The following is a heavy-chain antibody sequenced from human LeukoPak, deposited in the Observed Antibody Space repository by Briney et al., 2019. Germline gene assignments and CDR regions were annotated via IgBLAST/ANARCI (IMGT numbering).Heavy chain of an antibody. CDR2: IYYSGIT. J-gene: IGHJ4*02. D-gene: IGHD6-13*01. CDR1: GGSISSYY. CDR3: ARHVSDSSSWYPFDY. V-gene: IGHV4-59*01. Sequence: KPSETLSLTCTVSGGSISSYYWSWIRQPPGKGLEWIGYIYYSGITNYNPSLKNRVTISVDTSRNQFSLELSSVTAADTAVYYCARHVSDSSSWYPFDYWGQGTLVTVSS.